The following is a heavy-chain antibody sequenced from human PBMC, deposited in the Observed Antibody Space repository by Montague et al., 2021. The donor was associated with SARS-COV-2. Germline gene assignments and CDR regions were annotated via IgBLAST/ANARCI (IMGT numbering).Heavy chain of an antibody. CDR3: ARAQNTCFIANCVNYFEV. J-gene: IGHJ4*01. CDR1: GGSISSYY. V-gene: IGHV4-59*01. D-gene: IGHD1-1*01. CDR2: VHYTGST. Sequence: SETLSLTCEVSGGSISSYYWSWIRQSPGKGLEWIGYVHYTGSTKYNPSLKTRVTLSLDTPQNHFSLKLSSVTAADTAVYYCARAQNTCFIANCVNYFEVWGLGALVTVSS.